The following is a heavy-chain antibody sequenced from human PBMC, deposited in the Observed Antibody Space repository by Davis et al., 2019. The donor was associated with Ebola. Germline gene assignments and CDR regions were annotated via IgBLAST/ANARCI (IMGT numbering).Heavy chain of an antibody. CDR1: GYSFTRYY. CDR3: ARLGQQLLLGDWDY. Sequence: ASVKVSCKASGYSFTRYYIHWVRQAPGQGPEWMGIINPGGGSTTYAQKFQGRVTMTRDTSTSTVYMELNNQRSEDTAMYYCARLGQQLLLGDWDYWGQGTLVTVSS. J-gene: IGHJ4*02. D-gene: IGHD1-26*01. V-gene: IGHV1-46*01. CDR2: INPGGGST.